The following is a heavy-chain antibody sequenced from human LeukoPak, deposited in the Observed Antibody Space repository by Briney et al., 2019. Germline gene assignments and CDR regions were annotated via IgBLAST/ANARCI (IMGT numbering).Heavy chain of an antibody. CDR2: IKEDGSEK. J-gene: IGHJ4*02. Sequence: GGSLRLSCTASGFTLSSYWMSWVRQAPGKGLEWVANIKEDGSEKYYADSVKGRFTISRDNPKNSLSLQMNSLRVEDTAVFYCAKERWGSSGHFDLWGQGTLVTVSS. CDR1: GFTLSSYW. CDR3: AKERWGSSGHFDL. V-gene: IGHV3-7*01. D-gene: IGHD6-19*01.